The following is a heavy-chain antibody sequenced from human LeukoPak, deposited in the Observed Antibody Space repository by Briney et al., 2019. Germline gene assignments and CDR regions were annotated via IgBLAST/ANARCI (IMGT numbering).Heavy chain of an antibody. CDR2: IYYSGST. CDR3: ARVAPMGYFDY. CDR1: GGSISSSSYY. Sequence: SETLSLTCTVSGGSISSSSYYWGWIRQPPGKGLEWIGSIYYSGSTYYNPSLKSRVTISVDTSKNQFSLKLSSVTAADTAVYYCARVAPMGYFDYWGQGTLVTISS. V-gene: IGHV4-39*07. J-gene: IGHJ4*02. D-gene: IGHD1-26*01.